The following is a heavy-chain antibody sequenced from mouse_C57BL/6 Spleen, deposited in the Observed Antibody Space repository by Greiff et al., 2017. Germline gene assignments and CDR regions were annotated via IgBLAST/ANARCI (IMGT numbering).Heavy chain of an antibody. D-gene: IGHD1-1*01. CDR1: GIDFSRYW. J-gene: IGHJ4*01. Sequence: EVQLVESGGGLVQPGGSPKLSCAASGIDFSRYWMSWVRRAPGKGLEWIGEINPDSSTINYAPSLKDKFIISRDNAKNTLYLQMSKVRSEDTALYYCASRYYGSSYGGAMDYWGQGASVTVSS. V-gene: IGHV4-1*01. CDR3: ASRYYGSSYGGAMDY. CDR2: INPDSSTI.